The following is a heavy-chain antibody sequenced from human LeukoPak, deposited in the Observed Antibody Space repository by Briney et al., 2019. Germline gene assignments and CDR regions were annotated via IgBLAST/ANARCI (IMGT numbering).Heavy chain of an antibody. V-gene: IGHV3-23*01. CDR2: ISGSGGST. CDR3: AKAGYSGSYPTFDDY. J-gene: IGHJ4*02. D-gene: IGHD1-26*01. Sequence: GGSLRLSCAASGFTFSSYAMSWVRQAPGKGLEWVSAISGSGGSTYYADSVKGRFTISRDNSKNTLYLQMNSLRAEDTAVYDCAKAGYSGSYPTFDDYWGQGTLVTVSS. CDR1: GFTFSSYA.